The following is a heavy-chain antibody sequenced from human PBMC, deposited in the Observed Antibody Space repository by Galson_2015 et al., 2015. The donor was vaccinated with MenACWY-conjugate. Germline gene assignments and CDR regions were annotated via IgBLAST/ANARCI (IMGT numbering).Heavy chain of an antibody. V-gene: IGHV6-1*01. CDR1: GDSVSSNGAA. Sequence: CAISGDSVSSNGAAWQWIRQSPSRGLEWLARTYFDPLWYTDYAESVRGRIFINADTSNNQVSLQLNSVSPEDTAVYYCARNYYGSGSYYTSFDLWGRGTLVTVSS. CDR3: ARNYYGSGSYYTSFDL. D-gene: IGHD3-10*01. CDR2: TYFDPLWYT. J-gene: IGHJ2*01.